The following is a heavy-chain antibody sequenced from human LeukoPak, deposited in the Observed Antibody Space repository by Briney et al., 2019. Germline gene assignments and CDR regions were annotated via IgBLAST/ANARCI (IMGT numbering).Heavy chain of an antibody. D-gene: IGHD6-6*01. CDR3: ATAGRYSSSSIDY. Sequence: SQTLSLTCTVSGGSLSSGGYYWGWIRQHPGKGLEWIGYIYYSGSTYYNPSLKSRVTISVDTSKNQFSLKLSSVTAADTAVYYCATAGRYSSSSIDYWGQGTLVTVSS. CDR2: IYYSGST. CDR1: GGSLSSGGYY. V-gene: IGHV4-31*03. J-gene: IGHJ4*02.